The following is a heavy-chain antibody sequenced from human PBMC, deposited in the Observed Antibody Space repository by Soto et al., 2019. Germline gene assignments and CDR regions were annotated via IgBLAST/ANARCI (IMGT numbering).Heavy chain of an antibody. J-gene: IGHJ4*02. Sequence: QVQLVQSGAEVKKPGSSVKVSCKASGGTFNTYSISWVRQAPGQGLEWMGGIIPMFGTANYAQKFQGRVTITADESTSTAYRDLSSLRSEDTAMYYCAREGYGDYGKPFDYWGQGTLVTVSS. D-gene: IGHD4-17*01. V-gene: IGHV1-69*01. CDR3: AREGYGDYGKPFDY. CDR2: IIPMFGTA. CDR1: GGTFNTYS.